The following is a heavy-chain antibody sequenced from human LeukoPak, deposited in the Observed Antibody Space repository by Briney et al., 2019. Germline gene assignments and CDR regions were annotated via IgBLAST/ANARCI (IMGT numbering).Heavy chain of an antibody. CDR2: IGASVGTT. J-gene: IGHJ4*02. CDR3: AKDLEAVAGTIVNDY. CDR1: GFTFSKYA. Sequence: PGGSLRLSCTVYGFTFSKYAMNWVRQGPGKGLEWVSGIGASVGTTYYADSVQGRFTISRDNSKNTLSLQVNSLRGEDTGVYFCAKDLEAVAGTIVNDYWGQGTLVTVSS. V-gene: IGHV3-23*01. D-gene: IGHD6-19*01.